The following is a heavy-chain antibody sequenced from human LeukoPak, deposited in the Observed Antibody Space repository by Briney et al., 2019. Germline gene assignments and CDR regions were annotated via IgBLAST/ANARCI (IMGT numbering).Heavy chain of an antibody. J-gene: IGHJ5*02. V-gene: IGHV3-74*01. CDR2: INTDGSST. Sequence: QPGGSLRLSCAASEFTFSSYWMHWVRQAPGKGLVWVSRINTDGSSTSYADSVKGRFTISRDNAKNTLYLQMNSLRAEDTAVYYCARESGIAAALDLWGQGTLVTVSS. CDR1: EFTFSSYW. CDR3: ARESGIAAALDL. D-gene: IGHD6-13*01.